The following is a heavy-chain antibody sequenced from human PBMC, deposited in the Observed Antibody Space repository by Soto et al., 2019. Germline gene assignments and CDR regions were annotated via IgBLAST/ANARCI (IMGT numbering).Heavy chain of an antibody. V-gene: IGHV3-30*18. CDR3: ANGRRGYSYGCPSNCMYYYYYGMDV. D-gene: IGHD5-18*01. Sequence: QVQLVESGGGVVQPGRSLRLSCAASGFTFSSYGMHWVRQAPGKGLEWVAVISYDGSNKYYADSVKGRFTISRDNSKTTLYLQMNRLRAEDTAVYYCANGRRGYSYGCPSNCMYYYYYGMDVWGQGTTVTVSS. CDR1: GFTFSSYG. J-gene: IGHJ6*02. CDR2: ISYDGSNK.